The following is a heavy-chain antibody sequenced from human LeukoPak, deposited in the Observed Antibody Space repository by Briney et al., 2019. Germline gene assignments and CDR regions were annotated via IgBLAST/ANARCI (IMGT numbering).Heavy chain of an antibody. Sequence: SETLSLTCAVYGGSFSGYYWSWIRQTPGKGLEWIGEINYSGSTNYNPSLKSRVTISVDTSKNQFSLRLSSVTAADTAVYYCARITIFPPVYYYYGMDVWGQGTTVTVSS. V-gene: IGHV4-34*01. J-gene: IGHJ6*02. D-gene: IGHD3-9*01. CDR3: ARITIFPPVYYYYGMDV. CDR1: GGSFSGYY. CDR2: INYSGST.